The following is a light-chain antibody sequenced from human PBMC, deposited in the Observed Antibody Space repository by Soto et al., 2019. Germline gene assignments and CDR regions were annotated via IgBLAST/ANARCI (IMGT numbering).Light chain of an antibody. V-gene: IGKV1-5*03. J-gene: IGKJ1*01. CDR1: QSIGTW. CDR2: KAS. CDR3: QQYKTYSRT. Sequence: DIQMTQSPSTLSASVGERVTITCRASQSIGTWLAWYQQKPGKAPKVLIYKASSLESGVPSRFSGSGSGTEFTLTISSLQPDDFATYYCQQYKTYSRTFGQGTKVEIK.